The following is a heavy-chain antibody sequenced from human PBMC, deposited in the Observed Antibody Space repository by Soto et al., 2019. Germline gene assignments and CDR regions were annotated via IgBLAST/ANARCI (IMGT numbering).Heavy chain of an antibody. CDR3: AREDGVVGSSSAFDH. CDR1: GFTFSTYT. J-gene: IGHJ4*02. V-gene: IGHV3-21*01. D-gene: IGHD1-26*01. CDR2: INGRSNYV. Sequence: GGSLRLSCVFSGFTFSTYTMNWVRQAPGKGLEWVSSINGRSNYVYYADSVKGRFTISRDNAKNSLYLQVNRLRAEDTAIYYCAREDGVVGSSSAFDHWGLGTLVTVSS.